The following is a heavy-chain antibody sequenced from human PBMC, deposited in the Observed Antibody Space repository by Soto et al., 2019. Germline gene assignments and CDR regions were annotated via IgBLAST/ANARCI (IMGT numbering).Heavy chain of an antibody. D-gene: IGHD1-1*01. CDR3: TTGIHNR. J-gene: IGHJ4*02. Sequence: HLVESGGGLVKPGGSLRLSCAGSGFIFSNAWMSWVRQTPGKGLEWVGRIKSKPDGGTTDYAAPVEGRFIISRDDSKNTIYLQMNGLKIEDTAVYYCTTGIHNRWGQRVLVTVS. CDR1: GFIFSNAW. CDR2: IKSKPDGGTT. V-gene: IGHV3-15*01.